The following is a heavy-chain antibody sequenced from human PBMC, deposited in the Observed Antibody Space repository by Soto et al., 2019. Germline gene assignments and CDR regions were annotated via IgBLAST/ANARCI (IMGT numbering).Heavy chain of an antibody. J-gene: IGHJ4*02. V-gene: IGHV4-59*01. Sequence: SETLSLTCTVSGGSISSYYWSWIRQPPGKGLEWIGYIYYSGSTNYNPSLKSRVTISVDTSKNQFSLKLSSVTAADTAVYYCARGGRYFDLLLYFDYWGQGTLVTVSS. CDR2: IYYSGST. CDR1: GGSISSYY. D-gene: IGHD3-9*01. CDR3: ARGGRYFDLLLYFDY.